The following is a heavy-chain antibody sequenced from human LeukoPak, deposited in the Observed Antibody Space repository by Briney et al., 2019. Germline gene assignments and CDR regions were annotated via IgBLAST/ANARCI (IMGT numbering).Heavy chain of an antibody. D-gene: IGHD3-22*01. Sequence: GGSLRLSCAASGFTFSSYGMNWVRQAPGKGLEWVSGIGVGGTTYYADSVKGRFTISRDTSKSTLSLQMNSLRAEDTAVYYCAKTQGYYDCWGQGTLVTVSP. V-gene: IGHV3-23*01. CDR2: IGVGGTT. J-gene: IGHJ4*02. CDR3: AKTQGYYDC. CDR1: GFTFSSYG.